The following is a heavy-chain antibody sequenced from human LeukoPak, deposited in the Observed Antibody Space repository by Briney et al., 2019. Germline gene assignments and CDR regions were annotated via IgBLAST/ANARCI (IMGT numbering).Heavy chain of an antibody. V-gene: IGHV4-34*01. Sequence: SETLSLTCAVYGGSFSGYYWSWIRQPPGEGLEWIGEINHSGSTNYNPSLKSRVTISVDTSKNQFSLKLSSVTAADTAVYYCARGIAVAGSALDYWGQGTLVTVSS. CDR3: ARGIAVAGSALDY. CDR2: INHSGST. D-gene: IGHD6-19*01. J-gene: IGHJ4*02. CDR1: GGSFSGYY.